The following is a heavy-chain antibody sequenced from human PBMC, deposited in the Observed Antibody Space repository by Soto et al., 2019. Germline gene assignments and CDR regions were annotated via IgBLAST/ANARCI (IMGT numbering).Heavy chain of an antibody. Sequence: QVHLQESGPGLVNPSGTLTLTCAVSGGSISSSHWWGWVRQAPGKGLEWIGEIYYSGATNYNPSLKSRLTVSIDTSKNQFSMNLTSVTAADTALYYCARQRRGGYWFAPWGQGTLVTVSS. CDR2: IYYSGAT. CDR3: ARQRRGGYWFAP. V-gene: IGHV4-4*02. J-gene: IGHJ5*02. CDR1: GGSISSSHW.